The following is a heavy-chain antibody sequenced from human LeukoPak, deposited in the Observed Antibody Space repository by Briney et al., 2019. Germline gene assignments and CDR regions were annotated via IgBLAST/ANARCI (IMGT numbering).Heavy chain of an antibody. CDR2: ISYDGSNK. D-gene: IGHD2-15*01. CDR3: ARDQGDCSGGSCYLNDY. V-gene: IGHV3-30*03. Sequence: GGSLRLSCAASGFTFSSYGMHWVRQAPGKGLEWVAVISYDGSNKYYRDSVKGRFTISRDNSKNTLYLQMNSLRAEDTAVYYCARDQGDCSGGSCYLNDYWGQGTLVTVSS. J-gene: IGHJ4*02. CDR1: GFTFSSYG.